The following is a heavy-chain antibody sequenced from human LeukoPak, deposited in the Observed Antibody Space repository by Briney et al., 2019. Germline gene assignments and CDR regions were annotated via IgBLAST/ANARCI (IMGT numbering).Heavy chain of an antibody. CDR3: AKGRGYSSSWYGDY. Sequence: GGSLRLSCAASGFTVSSNYMSWVRQAPGKGLEWVSIIYSGGSTYSGGSTYYADSVKGRFTISRDDSKNTVYLQMNSLRAEDTAVYYCAKGRGYSSSWYGDYWGQGTLATVSS. D-gene: IGHD6-13*01. V-gene: IGHV3-23*03. J-gene: IGHJ4*02. CDR2: IYSGGSTYSGGST. CDR1: GFTVSSNY.